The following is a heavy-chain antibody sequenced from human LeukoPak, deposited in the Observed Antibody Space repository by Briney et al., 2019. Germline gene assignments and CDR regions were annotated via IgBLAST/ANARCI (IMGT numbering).Heavy chain of an antibody. V-gene: IGHV4-39*01. Sequence: PSETLSLTCTVSGGSIDSRSYYWDWIRQAPGKGLEWIGTIYHSGSTEYNPSLKSRVAIFVDTSKNQFSLILHSVAAADTAVHYCARRSEFDNTHYHYFDYWGQGALVTVSS. CDR1: GGSIDSRSYY. CDR2: IYHSGST. D-gene: IGHD2-15*01. J-gene: IGHJ4*02. CDR3: ARRSEFDNTHYHYFDY.